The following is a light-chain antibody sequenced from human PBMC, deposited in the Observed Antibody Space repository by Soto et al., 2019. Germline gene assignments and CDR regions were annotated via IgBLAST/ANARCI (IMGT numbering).Light chain of an antibody. CDR1: SSDVDDYKY. CDR2: EVR. V-gene: IGLV2-14*01. Sequence: QSALTQPASVSGSPGQSITISCTGTSSDVDDYKYVAWYQQHPGKAPKLMIYEVRNRPAGVSNRFSGSKSGNTASLTISGLQAEDEADYYCSSYTSSSTPLVFGGGTKLTVL. CDR3: SSYTSSSTPLV. J-gene: IGLJ2*01.